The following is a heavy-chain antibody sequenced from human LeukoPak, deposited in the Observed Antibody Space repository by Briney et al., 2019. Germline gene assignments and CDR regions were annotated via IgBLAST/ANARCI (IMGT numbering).Heavy chain of an antibody. D-gene: IGHD4/OR15-4a*01. CDR1: GGSIDSSSYY. CDR3: SSSDYVYYFDY. V-gene: IGHV4-39*01. Sequence: PSETLSLTCTVSGGSIDSSSYYWGWIRQPPGKGLEWIGSIYYSGSTYYNPSLKSRVTISVETSKNQFYLKLRSVTAADTAVYYCSSSDYVYYFDYWGQGTLVTVSS. J-gene: IGHJ4*02. CDR2: IYYSGST.